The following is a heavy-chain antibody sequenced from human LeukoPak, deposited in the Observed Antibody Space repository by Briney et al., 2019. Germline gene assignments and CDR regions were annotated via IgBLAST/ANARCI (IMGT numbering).Heavy chain of an antibody. CDR2: INPNSGGT. V-gene: IGHV1-2*02. J-gene: IGHJ4*02. D-gene: IGHD3-10*01. CDR1: GYTFTDYY. Sequence: GASVTVSCKASGYTFTDYYMHWVRQAPGQGLEWMGWINPNSGGTNYAQKFQGRVTMTRDTSISTAYMDLSRLRSDDTAVYYCAGASDLYGSALWADYWGQGTLVTVSS. CDR3: AGASDLYGSALWADY.